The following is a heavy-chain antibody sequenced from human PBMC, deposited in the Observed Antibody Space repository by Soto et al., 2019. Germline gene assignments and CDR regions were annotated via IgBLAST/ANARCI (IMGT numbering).Heavy chain of an antibody. J-gene: IGHJ4*02. Sequence: PGGSLRLSCAASGFTFSTYSMNWVRQAPGKGLEWVSYISSSSALYYADSVKGRFTISRDNAKNSLYLQMNSLRDEDTAVYYCARVRSSGWYFDYWGQGTLVTVSS. CDR3: ARVRSSGWYFDY. D-gene: IGHD6-19*01. CDR2: ISSSSAL. CDR1: GFTFSTYS. V-gene: IGHV3-48*02.